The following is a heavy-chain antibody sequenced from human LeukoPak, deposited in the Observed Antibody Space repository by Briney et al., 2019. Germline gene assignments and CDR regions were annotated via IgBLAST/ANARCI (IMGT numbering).Heavy chain of an antibody. CDR1: GGSFSGYY. Sequence: SETLSLTCAVYGGSFSGYYWSWIRQPPGKGLEWIGEINHSGSTNYNPSLKSRVTISVDTSKNQFSLKLSSVTAADTAVYYRARDSTSDFWSGYGGLNAFDIWGQGTMVTVSS. J-gene: IGHJ3*02. D-gene: IGHD3-3*01. V-gene: IGHV4-34*01. CDR2: INHSGST. CDR3: ARDSTSDFWSGYGGLNAFDI.